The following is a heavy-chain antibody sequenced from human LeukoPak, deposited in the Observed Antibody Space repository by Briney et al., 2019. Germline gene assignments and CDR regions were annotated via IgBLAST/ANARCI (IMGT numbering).Heavy chain of an antibody. J-gene: IGHJ4*02. V-gene: IGHV3-7*01. CDR1: GFTFSSYW. CDR2: IKQDGSEK. Sequence: GGSLRLSCAASGFTFSSYWMSWVRQAPGKGLEWVANIKQDGSEKYYVDSVKGRFTISRDNAKNSLCLQMNSLRAEDTAVYFCAREAEGDYYDYWGQGTLVTVSS. D-gene: IGHD6-19*01. CDR3: AREAEGDYYDY.